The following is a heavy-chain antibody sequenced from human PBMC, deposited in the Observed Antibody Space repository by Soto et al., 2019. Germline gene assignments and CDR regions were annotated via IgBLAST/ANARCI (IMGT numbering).Heavy chain of an antibody. V-gene: IGHV3-23*01. Sequence: EVQLLESGGGLGQPGGSLRLSCAASGFTFNNYVMSWVRQAPGKGLEWVSAISGSGGRTYYADSVKVRFTISRDNSKNTLYLQMNSLRAVDTAIYYCANSTIWGQGTLVTVSS. J-gene: IGHJ4*02. CDR2: ISGSGGRT. CDR1: GFTFNNYV. CDR3: ANSTI. D-gene: IGHD2-2*01.